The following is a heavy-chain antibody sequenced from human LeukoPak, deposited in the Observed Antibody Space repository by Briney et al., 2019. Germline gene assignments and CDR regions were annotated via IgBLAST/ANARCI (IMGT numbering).Heavy chain of an antibody. V-gene: IGHV3-7*01. CDR1: GFTFTTYW. D-gene: IGHD6-19*01. Sequence: GGSLRLSCAASGFTFTTYWMSWVRQPPGKGLEWVANIRQDGTEKYYVDSVKGRFTISRDNAKNSLYLQMNSLRAEDTAVYYCARASIAVAGGFDYWGQGTLVTVSS. CDR3: ARASIAVAGGFDY. J-gene: IGHJ4*01. CDR2: IRQDGTEK.